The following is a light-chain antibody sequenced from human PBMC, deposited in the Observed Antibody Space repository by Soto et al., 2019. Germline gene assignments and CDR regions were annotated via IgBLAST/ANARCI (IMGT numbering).Light chain of an antibody. CDR1: SNDVGGYNY. J-gene: IGLJ2*01. V-gene: IGLV2-14*01. CDR3: SSYTSSSTYVV. CDR2: DVS. Sequence: QLVLTQPASVSGSPGQSITISCTGTSNDVGGYNYVSWYQQHPGKAPKLIIYDVSNRPSGVSNRFSGSKSGNTASLTISGLQAEDEADYYCSSYTSSSTYVVFGGGTKLTVL.